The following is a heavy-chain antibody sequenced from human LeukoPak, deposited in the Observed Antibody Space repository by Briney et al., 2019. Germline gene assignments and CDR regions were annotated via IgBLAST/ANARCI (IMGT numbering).Heavy chain of an antibody. CDR2: ISYHGANK. Sequence: GGSLRLSCAASGYTFSSYGMHWVRQAPGKGLEWVAVISYHGANKYYADSVKGRFTISRDDSKNTLYLQMDSLRAEDTAVYYCAKVNYGSGAFDYWGQGTLVTVSS. CDR1: GYTFSSYG. CDR3: AKVNYGSGAFDY. J-gene: IGHJ4*02. V-gene: IGHV3-30*18. D-gene: IGHD3-10*01.